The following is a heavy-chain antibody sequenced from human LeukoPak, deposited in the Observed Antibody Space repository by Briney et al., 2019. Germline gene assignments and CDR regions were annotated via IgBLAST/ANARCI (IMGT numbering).Heavy chain of an antibody. CDR1: GFTFSSYA. CDR2: ISGSGGST. J-gene: IGHJ4*02. Sequence: SGGSLRLSCAASGFTFSSYAMSWVRQAPGKGLEWVSAISGSGGSTYYADSVKGRFTISRDNSKNTLNLQMNSLRAEDTAVYYCAKGSPYTSPRNYYFDYWGQGALVTVSS. CDR3: AKGSPYTSPRNYYFDY. V-gene: IGHV3-23*01. D-gene: IGHD1-1*01.